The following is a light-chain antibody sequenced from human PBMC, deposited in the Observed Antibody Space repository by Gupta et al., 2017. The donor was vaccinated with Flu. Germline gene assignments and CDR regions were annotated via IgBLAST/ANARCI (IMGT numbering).Light chain of an antibody. J-gene: IGKJ2*01. Sequence: EIVMTQSPATLSVSPGERATLSCRASQSVSSKLAWYQQKPGQAPRLLIYGTSTRATGIPARFSGSGSGTEFTLTISSLQPEDFAVYYCQQYNNWTMYTFGQGTKLEIK. CDR3: QQYNNWTMYT. CDR2: GTS. V-gene: IGKV3-15*01. CDR1: QSVSSK.